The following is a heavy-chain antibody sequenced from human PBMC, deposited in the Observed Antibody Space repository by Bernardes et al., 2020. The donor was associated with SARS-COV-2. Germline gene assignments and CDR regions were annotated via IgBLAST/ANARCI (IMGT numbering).Heavy chain of an antibody. J-gene: IGHJ3*02. V-gene: IGHV3-33*01. D-gene: IGHD3-16*01. CDR3: ARAYYDYVWGSSDAFDI. Sequence: GGSLRLSCAASGFTFSSYGMHWVRQAPGKGLEWVAVIWYDGSNKYYADSVKGRFTISRDNSKNTLYLQMNSLRAEDTAVYYCARAYYDYVWGSSDAFDIWGQGTMVTVSS. CDR1: GFTFSSYG. CDR2: IWYDGSNK.